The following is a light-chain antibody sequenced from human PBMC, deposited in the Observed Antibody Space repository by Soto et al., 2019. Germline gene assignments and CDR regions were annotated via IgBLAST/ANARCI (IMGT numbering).Light chain of an antibody. V-gene: IGKV1-5*01. CDR3: QQYYSYPLT. CDR2: AAS. J-gene: IGKJ4*01. CDR1: QNIDDY. Sequence: DIKMTQSPSTLSASVGDRVTITCRASQNIDDYLAWYQQKPGKAPKLLIYAASTLQSGVPSRFSGSGSGTDFTLTISCLQSEDFATYYCQQYYSYPLTFGGGTKVDIK.